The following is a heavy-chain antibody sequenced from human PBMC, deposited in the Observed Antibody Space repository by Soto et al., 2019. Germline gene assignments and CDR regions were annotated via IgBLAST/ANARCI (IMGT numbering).Heavy chain of an antibody. Sequence: QVQLVESGGGVVQPGRSLRLSCAASGFTFSSYGMHWVRQAPGKGLEWVAVIWYDGSNKYYADSVKGRFTISRDNYKNTLYLQTNILRAEDTAVYYCALDYYGSGSYYPIYYYYGMDVGGQGTTVTVSS. J-gene: IGHJ6*02. D-gene: IGHD3-10*01. CDR2: IWYDGSNK. CDR3: ALDYYGSGSYYPIYYYYGMDV. CDR1: GFTFSSYG. V-gene: IGHV3-33*01.